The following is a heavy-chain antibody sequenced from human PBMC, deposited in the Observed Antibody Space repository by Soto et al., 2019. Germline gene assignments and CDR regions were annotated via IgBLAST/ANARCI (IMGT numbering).Heavy chain of an antibody. CDR1: GYSFTSYW. D-gene: IGHD6-13*01. Sequence: PGESLKISCKGSGYSFTSYWIGWVRQTPGKGLEWMGIIYPGDSDTRYSPSFQGQVTISADKSISTAYLQWSSLKASDTAMYYCARQVVRSWGRRYYYYGMDVWGQGTTVTVSS. J-gene: IGHJ6*02. CDR3: ARQVVRSWGRRYYYYGMDV. V-gene: IGHV5-51*01. CDR2: IYPGDSDT.